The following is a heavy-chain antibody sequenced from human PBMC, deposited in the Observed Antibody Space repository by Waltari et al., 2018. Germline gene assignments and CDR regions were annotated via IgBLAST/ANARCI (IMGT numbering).Heavy chain of an antibody. D-gene: IGHD3-22*01. V-gene: IGHV4-39*02. CDR1: GGSTSVNNYY. CDR2: IHYSGTT. Sequence: QLQLQESGPGLVKPSETLSLTCVVSGGSTSVNNYYWGWIRQPPGKWLEWIASIHYSGTTYYNPSLMRRVIISVDTAQNQFSLRLSSLTAADTAAYYCARDSNGINYYGADVWGQGTTVTVSS. J-gene: IGHJ6*02. CDR3: ARDSNGINYYGADV.